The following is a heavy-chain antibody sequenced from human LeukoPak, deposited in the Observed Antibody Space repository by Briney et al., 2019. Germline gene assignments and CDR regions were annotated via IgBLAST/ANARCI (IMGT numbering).Heavy chain of an antibody. J-gene: IGHJ6*03. CDR3: AKDQMVVPSYYMDV. CDR1: GFTFSSYS. V-gene: IGHV3-23*01. CDR2: ISGSGTTR. D-gene: IGHD2-8*01. Sequence: GGSLRLSCAASGFTFSSYSVNWVRQAPGKGLEWVSAISGSGTTRYYADSVKGRFTISRDIPKNTLFLQMNSLRGEDTAVYYCAKDQMVVPSYYMDVWGQGTTVTVSS.